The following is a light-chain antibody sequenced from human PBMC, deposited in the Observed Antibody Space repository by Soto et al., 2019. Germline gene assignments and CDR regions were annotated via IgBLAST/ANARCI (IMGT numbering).Light chain of an antibody. CDR2: EIT. CDR3: FSYAGRSTWV. CDR1: SSDVGNYKF. J-gene: IGLJ3*02. V-gene: IGLV2-23*02. Sequence: QSVLTQPASVSGSPGQSITISCTGTSSDVGNYKFVSWYQQYPGKAPKIMIYEITERPSGVSNRFSGSKSGNTASLTISGLQAEDEADYYCFSYAGRSTWVFGGGTKLTVL.